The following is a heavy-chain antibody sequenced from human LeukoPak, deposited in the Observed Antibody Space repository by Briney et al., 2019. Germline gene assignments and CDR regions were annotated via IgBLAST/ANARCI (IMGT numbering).Heavy chain of an antibody. CDR1: GYTFTSYG. V-gene: IGHV1-18*01. D-gene: IGHD3-22*01. CDR3: ASAPYYYDSSGYDLDY. CDR2: ISAYNGNT. J-gene: IGHJ4*02. Sequence: GASVKVSCKASGYTFTSYGISWVRQAPGQGLEWMGWISAYNGNTNYAQKLKGRVTMITDTSKSTAYMELTGLRSDDTALYYCASAPYYYDSSGYDLDYWGQGTLVTVYS.